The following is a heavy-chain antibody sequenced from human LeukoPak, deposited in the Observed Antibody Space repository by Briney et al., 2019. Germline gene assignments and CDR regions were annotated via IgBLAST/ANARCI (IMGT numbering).Heavy chain of an antibody. V-gene: IGHV3-23*01. CDR1: GVSFNNCG. J-gene: IGHJ4*02. Sequence: GGSLRLSCVASGVSFNNCGMNWVRQAPGKGLEWVSSISNIDGSTKYADSVKGRFTISTDKSKNTLFLQMNSLRAEDTAVYYCAKEDLGRTFDYWGQGTLVTVSS. D-gene: IGHD7-27*01. CDR3: AKEDLGRTFDY. CDR2: ISNIDGST.